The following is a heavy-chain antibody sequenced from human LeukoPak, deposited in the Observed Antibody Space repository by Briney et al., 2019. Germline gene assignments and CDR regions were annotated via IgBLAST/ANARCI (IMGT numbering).Heavy chain of an antibody. Sequence: GGSLRLSCAASGFTFDDYAMHWVRQAPGKGLEWVSGISWNSGSIGYADSVKGRFTISRDNAKNSLYLQVNSLRAEDMALYYCAKANYYDSSGYYPGGAFDIWGQGTMVTVSS. J-gene: IGHJ3*02. V-gene: IGHV3-9*03. CDR3: AKANYYDSSGYYPGGAFDI. CDR1: GFTFDDYA. CDR2: ISWNSGSI. D-gene: IGHD3-22*01.